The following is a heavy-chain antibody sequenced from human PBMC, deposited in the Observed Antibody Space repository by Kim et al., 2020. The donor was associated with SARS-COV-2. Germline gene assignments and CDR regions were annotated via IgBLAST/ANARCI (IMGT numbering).Heavy chain of an antibody. Sequence: SETLSLTCAVYGGSFSGYYWSWIRQPPGKGLEWMGEINHSGSTNYNPSLKSRVTISVDTSKNQFSLKLSSVTAADTAVYYCARGPYSISWSTQAEYFPH. D-gene: IGHD6-13*01. CDR2: INHSGST. CDR3: ARGPYSISWSTQAEYFPH. CDR1: GGSFSGYY. V-gene: IGHV4-34*01. J-gene: IGHJ1*01.